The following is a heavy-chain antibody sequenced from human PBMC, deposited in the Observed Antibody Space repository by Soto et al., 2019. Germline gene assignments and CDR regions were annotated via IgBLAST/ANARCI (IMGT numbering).Heavy chain of an antibody. CDR3: ARNIQYDYIWGSYRYGHYYYYMDV. CDR2: ISSSGSTI. V-gene: IGHV3-11*01. D-gene: IGHD3-16*02. Sequence: QVQLVESGGGLVKPGGSLRLSCAASGFTFSDYYMSWIRQAPGKGLEWVSYISSSGSTIYYADSVKGRFTISRDNATNSLSLKINKLRASDTAVYFCARNIQYDYIWGSYRYGHYYYYMDVWGKGTTVTVSS. CDR1: GFTFSDYY. J-gene: IGHJ6*03.